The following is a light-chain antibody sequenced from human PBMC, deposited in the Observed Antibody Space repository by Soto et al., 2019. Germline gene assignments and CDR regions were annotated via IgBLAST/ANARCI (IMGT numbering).Light chain of an antibody. V-gene: IGKV3-11*01. J-gene: IGKJ5*01. CDR1: QSVSSY. CDR3: QQRSNRLNP. Sequence: TQSSATVSLRIEKRAKRACRASQSVSSYLAWYQQKPGQAPRLLIYDASNRATGIPARFSGSGSGTDFTLALRSLEPEDFAVYYCQQRSNRLNPSGQGTRLEIK. CDR2: DAS.